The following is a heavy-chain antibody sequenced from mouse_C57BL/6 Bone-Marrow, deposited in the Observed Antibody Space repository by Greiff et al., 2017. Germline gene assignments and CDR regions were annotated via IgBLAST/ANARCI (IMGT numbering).Heavy chain of an antibody. Sequence: VQLQQSGAELVRPGASVKLSCTASGFNFKDDYIHWVKQRPEQGLEWIGWIDPEIGDTEYASKFQGKATITSDTSSNTAYLQRSILTSEDTAVYYCASFDGSYFDFWGQGTPLTVAS. V-gene: IGHV14-4*01. J-gene: IGHJ2*01. CDR1: GFNFKDDY. CDR2: IDPEIGDT. D-gene: IGHD2-3*01. CDR3: ASFDGSYFDF.